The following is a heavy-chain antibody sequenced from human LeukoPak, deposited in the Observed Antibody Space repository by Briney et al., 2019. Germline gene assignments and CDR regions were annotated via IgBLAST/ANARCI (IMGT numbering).Heavy chain of an antibody. CDR3: ARSLAYSGSFLKGYYYYYMDV. V-gene: IGHV4-4*02. D-gene: IGHD1-26*01. CDR1: GSSINSYNW. J-gene: IGHJ6*03. CDR2: IYYSGTT. Sequence: SETLSLTCAVSGSSINSYNWWSWVRQPPGMPLEWIGEIYYSGTTNYSPSLKSRVTMSVDKSNNQFSLKLTSVTAADTAVYYCARSLAYSGSFLKGYYYYYMDVWGKGTTVTVSS.